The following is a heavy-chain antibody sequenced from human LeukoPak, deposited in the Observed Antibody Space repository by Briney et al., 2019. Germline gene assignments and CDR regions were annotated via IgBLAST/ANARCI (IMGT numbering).Heavy chain of an antibody. D-gene: IGHD3/OR15-3a*01. V-gene: IGHV3-30*02. Sequence: PGGSLRLSCAASGFTFSSYVMHWVRQAPGKGLEWVTFIRSDGSSNYYGDSVKGRFTLSRDNFKNTLSLQMNSLRAEDTAVYYCVRDRDWGFDYWGQGTLVTVSS. CDR2: IRSDGSSN. CDR3: VRDRDWGFDY. J-gene: IGHJ4*02. CDR1: GFTFSSYV.